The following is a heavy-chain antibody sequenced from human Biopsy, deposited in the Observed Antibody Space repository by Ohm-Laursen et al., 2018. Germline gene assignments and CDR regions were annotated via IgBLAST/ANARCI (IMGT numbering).Heavy chain of an antibody. Sequence: SETLSLTCTVSDGSTNSYYWNWIRQPPGQRLEWIGNIYYSGSTNFNPSLKSRVTISVDTSKNQFSLKLSSVTAADTAVYFCARGSSYGYDFDFWGQGTLVIVSS. D-gene: IGHD5-18*01. CDR2: IYYSGST. CDR3: ARGSSYGYDFDF. CDR1: DGSTNSYY. V-gene: IGHV4-59*01. J-gene: IGHJ4*02.